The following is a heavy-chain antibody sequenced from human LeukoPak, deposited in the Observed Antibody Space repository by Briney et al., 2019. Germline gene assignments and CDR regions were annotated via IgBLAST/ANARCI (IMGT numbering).Heavy chain of an antibody. CDR3: ARVSGYYFDY. CDR2: ISYDGSNK. CDR1: GFTFSSYA. J-gene: IGHJ4*02. V-gene: IGHV3-30*14. Sequence: QSGGSLRLSCAASGFTFSSYAMHWVRQAPGKGLEWVAVISYDGSNKYYADSVKGRFTISRDNSKNTLYLQMNSLRAEDTAVYYCARVSGYYFDYWGQGTLVTVSS. D-gene: IGHD3-22*01.